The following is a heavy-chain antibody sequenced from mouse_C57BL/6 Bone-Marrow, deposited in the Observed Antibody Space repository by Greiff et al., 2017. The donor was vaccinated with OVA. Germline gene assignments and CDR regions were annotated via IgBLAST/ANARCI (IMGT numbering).Heavy chain of an antibody. Sequence: EVQLVESEGGLVQPGSSMKLSCTASGFTFSDYYMAWVRQVPEKGLEWVANINHDGSSTYYLDSLKSRFIISRDNAKNILYLQMSSLKSEDTATYYCARGPYCYGSSYFSWFAYWGQGTLVTVSA. D-gene: IGHD1-1*01. CDR3: ARGPYCYGSSYFSWFAY. CDR2: INHDGSST. V-gene: IGHV5-16*01. CDR1: GFTFSDYY. J-gene: IGHJ3*01.